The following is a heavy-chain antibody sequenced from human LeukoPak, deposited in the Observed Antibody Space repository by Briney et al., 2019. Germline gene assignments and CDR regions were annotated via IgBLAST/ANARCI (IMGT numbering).Heavy chain of an antibody. J-gene: IGHJ6*03. V-gene: IGHV3-7*01. CDR2: IKQDGSEK. CDR3: ARARGYSNGLDDYYYYYYMDV. CDR1: GFTFSSYW. D-gene: IGHD5-18*01. Sequence: GGSLRLSCAASGFTFSSYWMSWVRQAPGKGLEWVANIKQDGSEKYYVDSVKGRFTISRDNAKNSLYLQMNSLRAEDTAVYYCARARGYSNGLDDYYYYYYMDVWGKGTTVTVSS.